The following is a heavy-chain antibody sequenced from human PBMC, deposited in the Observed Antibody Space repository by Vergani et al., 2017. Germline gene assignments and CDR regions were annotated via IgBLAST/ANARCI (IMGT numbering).Heavy chain of an antibody. CDR1: GGSISRGSYY. CDR2: FYTGGGT. D-gene: IGHD6-13*01. CDR3: SRDPLCSTTWPFLLLDMDV. V-gene: IGHV4-61*02. J-gene: IGHJ6*02. Sequence: QVQLQESGPGLVRPSQTLSLTCTVSGGSISRGSYYWSWFRQPAGKGLEWIGRFYTGGGTSYNPSLKSRVTISVDTSKNQFSLQLSSVTAADTAVYYCSRDPLCSTTWPFLLLDMDVWGQGTTVTVSS.